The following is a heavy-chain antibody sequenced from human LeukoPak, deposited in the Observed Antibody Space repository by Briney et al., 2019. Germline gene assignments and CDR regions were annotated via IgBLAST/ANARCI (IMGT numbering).Heavy chain of an antibody. J-gene: IGHJ5*02. CDR1: GYTFTGYY. CDR3: ARIPIVVVPAAQGDNWFDP. Sequence: ASVKVYCKASGYTFTGYYMHWVRQAPGQGLEWMGWINPNSGGTNYAQKFQGRVTMTRDTSISTAYMELSRLRSDDTAVYYCARIPIVVVPAAQGDNWFDPWGQGTLVTVS. V-gene: IGHV1-2*02. D-gene: IGHD2-2*01. CDR2: INPNSGGT.